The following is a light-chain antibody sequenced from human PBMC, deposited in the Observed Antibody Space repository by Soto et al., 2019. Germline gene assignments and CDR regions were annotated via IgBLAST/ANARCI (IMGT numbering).Light chain of an antibody. CDR3: SARDDILSGVV. V-gene: IGLV1-47*01. CDR1: SSNIGSNH. J-gene: IGLJ2*01. Sequence: QSVLTQPPAASGTPGQRVTISCSGSSSNIGSNHVYWYQQFPGMAPKLLMYRSDQRPTGVPDRFSGSKSGTSASLAISGLRSDDEADYYCSARDDILSGVVFGGGTKLTVL. CDR2: RSD.